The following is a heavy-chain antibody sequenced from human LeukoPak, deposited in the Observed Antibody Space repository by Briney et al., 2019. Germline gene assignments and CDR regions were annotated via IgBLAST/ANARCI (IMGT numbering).Heavy chain of an antibody. D-gene: IGHD3-10*01. CDR1: GFTFSCCA. Sequence: GGSLRLSCAASGFTFSCCAMIWVRQAPGKGLEWVSVISSTGSSIFYADSVRGRFTISRDNSKKTLSLQMSSLRVEDTAVYYCANGVRGNYYGMDVWGQGTTVTVSS. J-gene: IGHJ6*02. V-gene: IGHV3-23*01. CDR2: ISSTGSSI. CDR3: ANGVRGNYYGMDV.